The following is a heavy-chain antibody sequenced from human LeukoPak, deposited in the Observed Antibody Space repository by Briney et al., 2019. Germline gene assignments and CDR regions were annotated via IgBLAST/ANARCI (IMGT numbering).Heavy chain of an antibody. CDR3: ARIAVAGGHFDY. CDR2: ISYSGSTI. CDR1: GFTFSSYE. Sequence: PGGSLRLSCAASGFTFSSYEMNWVRQAPGKGLEWVSYISYSGSTIYYADSVKGRFTISRDTARNSLYLQMNSLRAEDMAVYYCARIAVAGGHFDYWGQGTLVTVSS. D-gene: IGHD6-19*01. J-gene: IGHJ4*02. V-gene: IGHV3-48*03.